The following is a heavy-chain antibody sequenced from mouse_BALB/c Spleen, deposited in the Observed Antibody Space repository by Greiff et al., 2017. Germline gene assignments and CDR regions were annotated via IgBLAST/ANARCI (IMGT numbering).Heavy chain of an antibody. CDR1: GYSITSDYA. D-gene: IGHD6-1*01. Sequence: VQLKQSGPGLVKPSQSLSLTCTVTGYSITSDYAWNWIRQFPGNKLEWMGYISYSGSTSYNPSLKSRISITRDTSKNQFFLQLNSVTTEDTATYSCARSLLAMDYWGQGTSVTVSS. J-gene: IGHJ4*01. CDR2: ISYSGST. V-gene: IGHV3-2*02. CDR3: ARSLLAMDY.